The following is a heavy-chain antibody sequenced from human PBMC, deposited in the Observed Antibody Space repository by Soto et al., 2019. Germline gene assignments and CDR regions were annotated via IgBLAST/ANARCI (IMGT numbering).Heavy chain of an antibody. CDR1: GFTFSSYA. V-gene: IGHV3-23*01. Sequence: EVQLLESGGGLVQPGGSLRLSCAASGFTFSSYAMSWVRQAPGKVMEWVSAISGSGGSTYYADSVKGRFTISRDNAKNSLYLQMNSLRAEDTAVYYCARDVGGRTNAAGLEWYYYYGMDVWGQGTTVTVSS. CDR3: ARDVGGRTNAAGLEWYYYYGMDV. D-gene: IGHD6-13*01. J-gene: IGHJ6*02. CDR2: ISGSGGST.